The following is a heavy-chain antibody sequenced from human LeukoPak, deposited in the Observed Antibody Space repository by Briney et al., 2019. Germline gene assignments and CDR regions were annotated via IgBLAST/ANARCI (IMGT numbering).Heavy chain of an antibody. Sequence: KPSQTLPLTCTVSGGSISSGGYYWGWFRQAPGKGLEWIGGIYYSGTTYYNPSLRSRVTISIDTSNSQFALKLYSVTAADTAVYYCASLYVGSTHLDFWGQGTLVTVSS. CDR1: GGSISSGGYY. J-gene: IGHJ4*02. CDR2: IYYSGTT. D-gene: IGHD1-26*01. CDR3: ASLYVGSTHLDF. V-gene: IGHV4-39*01.